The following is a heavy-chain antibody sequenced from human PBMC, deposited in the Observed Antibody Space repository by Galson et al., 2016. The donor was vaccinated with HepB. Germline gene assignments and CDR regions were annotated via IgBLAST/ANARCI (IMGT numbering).Heavy chain of an antibody. D-gene: IGHD5-24*01. CDR2: ISGSGGST. V-gene: IGHV3-23*01. J-gene: IGHJ4*02. CDR3: AKVFGRLQDFDC. Sequence: SLRLSCAASGFTFSSSAMSWVRQAPGKGLEWVSSISGSGGSTYYADSGKGRFTISRDNSKNTLFLYMNSLRVEDAAVYYCAKVFGRLQDFDCWGQGTQVTVSS. CDR1: GFTFSSSA.